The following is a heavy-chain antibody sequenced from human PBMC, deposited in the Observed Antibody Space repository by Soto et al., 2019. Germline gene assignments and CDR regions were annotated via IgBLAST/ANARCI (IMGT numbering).Heavy chain of an antibody. CDR2: TYYRSKWYH. J-gene: IGHJ6*01. Sequence: SQTLSLTCAISGHRVSCTSAAWKWVRQSPSRGLEWLGGTYYRSKWYHDYAVSVKGRIPINPATSKNQFTLQLNSVTPEDTAGYYCARDKAASRYYYGMDVWGQGTTVTVSS. V-gene: IGHV6-1*01. CDR3: ARDKAASRYYYGMDV. CDR1: GHRVSCTSAA. D-gene: IGHD6-13*01.